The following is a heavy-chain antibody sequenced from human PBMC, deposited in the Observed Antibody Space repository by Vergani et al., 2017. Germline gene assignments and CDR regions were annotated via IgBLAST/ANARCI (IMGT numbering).Heavy chain of an antibody. Sequence: EVQLLESGGDLVQPGGSLRLSCAASGFTFNHYAMNWVRQAPGKGLEWVSGISGSGGSTYYAGSVKGRFTISRDSSKNMLYLQMNSLSAGDTAVYYCAKVGRSEVAGTFGAFDIWGQGTMVTVSS. J-gene: IGHJ3*02. CDR3: AKVGRSEVAGTFGAFDI. CDR2: ISGSGGST. D-gene: IGHD6-19*01. V-gene: IGHV3-23*01. CDR1: GFTFNHYA.